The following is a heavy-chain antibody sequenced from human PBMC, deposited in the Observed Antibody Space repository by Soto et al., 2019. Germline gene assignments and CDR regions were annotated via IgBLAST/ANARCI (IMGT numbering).Heavy chain of an antibody. CDR2: IYYSGST. J-gene: IGHJ3*02. Sequence: QVQLQESGPGLVKPSETLSLTCTVSGGSISSYYWSWIRQPPGKGLEWIGYIYYSGSTNYNPSLKSRVTISVDTSKNQCSLKLSSVTAADTAVYYCARRFQYYDILTGYTDAFDIWGQGTMVTVSS. V-gene: IGHV4-59*08. D-gene: IGHD3-9*01. CDR1: GGSISSYY. CDR3: ARRFQYYDILTGYTDAFDI.